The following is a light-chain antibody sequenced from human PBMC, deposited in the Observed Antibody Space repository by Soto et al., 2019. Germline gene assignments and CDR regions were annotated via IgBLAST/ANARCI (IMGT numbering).Light chain of an antibody. CDR2: EVS. J-gene: IGLJ1*01. CDR1: SSDVGAYNY. V-gene: IGLV2-14*01. Sequence: QSALTQPASVSGSPGQSITISCTGTSSDVGAYNYVSWYQQHPGKAPKLIIYEVSNRPSGVSNRFSGSKSGNTASLTISGLQAEDEAEYYCNSFSSSTLYVFGTGTKVTVI. CDR3: NSFSSSTLYV.